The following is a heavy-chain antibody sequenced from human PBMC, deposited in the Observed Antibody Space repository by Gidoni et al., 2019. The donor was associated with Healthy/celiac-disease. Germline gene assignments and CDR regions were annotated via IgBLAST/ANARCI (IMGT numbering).Heavy chain of an antibody. Sequence: EVQLVESGGGLVKPGGSLSLYCASSGFTLSNAWMSWVRLAQGKALEWFGRIKSKTDGGTTDYAAPVKGRFPISRDDSKNTLYLQMNSLKTEDTAVYYCTTDHYDILTGYSDYWGQGTLVTVSS. CDR1: GFTLSNAW. J-gene: IGHJ4*02. CDR2: IKSKTDGGTT. D-gene: IGHD3-9*01. CDR3: TTDHYDILTGYSDY. V-gene: IGHV3-15*01.